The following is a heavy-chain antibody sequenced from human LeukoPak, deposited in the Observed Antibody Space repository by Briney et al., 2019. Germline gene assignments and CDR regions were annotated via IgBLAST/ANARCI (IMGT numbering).Heavy chain of an antibody. V-gene: IGHV3-7*01. D-gene: IGHD1-20*01. J-gene: IGHJ4*02. Sequence: GGSLRLSCAASGFTFSNYWMNWVRQAPGKGLEWVANIKDDGSDKYYVDSVKGRFSISKDNAKNSLYLQMNSLRVEDTAVYYCVPLNWNPPGDFDRWGQGTPVTVS. CDR2: IKDDGSDK. CDR3: VPLNWNPPGDFDR. CDR1: GFTFSNYW.